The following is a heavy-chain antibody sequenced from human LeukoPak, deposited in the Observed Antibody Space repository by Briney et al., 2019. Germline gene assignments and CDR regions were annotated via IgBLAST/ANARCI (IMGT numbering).Heavy chain of an antibody. CDR2: INHSGST. V-gene: IGHV4-34*01. J-gene: IGHJ6*03. CDR1: GGSFSGYY. Sequence: PSETLSLTCAVYGGSFSGYYWSWIRQPPGKGLEWIGAINHSGSTNYNPSLKSRVTISVDTSKNQFSLKLSSVTAADTAVYYCARDAEWELLDYYYYYMDVWGKGTTVTVSS. CDR3: ARDAEWELLDYYYYYMDV. D-gene: IGHD1-26*01.